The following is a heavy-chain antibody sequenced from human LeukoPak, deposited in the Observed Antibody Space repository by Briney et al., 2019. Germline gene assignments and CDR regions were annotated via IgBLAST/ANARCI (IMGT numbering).Heavy chain of an antibody. CDR1: GFTFSSYA. V-gene: IGHV3-20*04. CDR2: INWNGGST. J-gene: IGHJ4*02. Sequence: GGSLRLSCAASGFTFSSYAMSWVRQAPGKGLEWVSGINWNGGSTGYADSVKGRFTISRDNAKNSLYLQMNSLRAEDTALYYCGTQPPAGDIVATSYWGQGTLVTVSS. CDR3: GTQPPAGDIVATSY. D-gene: IGHD5-12*01.